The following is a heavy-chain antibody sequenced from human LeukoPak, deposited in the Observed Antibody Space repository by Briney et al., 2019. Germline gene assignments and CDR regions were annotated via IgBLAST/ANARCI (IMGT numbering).Heavy chain of an antibody. Sequence: GGSLRLSCAASGFIFSGSALHWVRQASGKGLEWVGRIRSTANGYATAYAASVKGRFTISRDDSKNTAYLQMDSLKTEDTAVYYCTGNYYGSGSYADFDYWGQGTLVTVSS. CDR1: GFIFSGSA. CDR3: TGNYYGSGSYADFDY. CDR2: IRSTANGYAT. V-gene: IGHV3-73*01. J-gene: IGHJ4*02. D-gene: IGHD3-10*01.